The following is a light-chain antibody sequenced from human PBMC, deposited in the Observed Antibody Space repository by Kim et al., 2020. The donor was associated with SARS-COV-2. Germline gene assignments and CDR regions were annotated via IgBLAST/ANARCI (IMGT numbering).Light chain of an antibody. Sequence: DIQMTQSPSTLSASVGDRVTITCRASESISSRLAWYEQKPEKAPKLLIYDASSLESGVPSRFSGSGSGTDFTLTITSLQPDDFATYYCQQYNTSPFAFGQGTKLEI. CDR2: DAS. J-gene: IGKJ2*01. V-gene: IGKV1-5*01. CDR1: ESISSR. CDR3: QQYNTSPFA.